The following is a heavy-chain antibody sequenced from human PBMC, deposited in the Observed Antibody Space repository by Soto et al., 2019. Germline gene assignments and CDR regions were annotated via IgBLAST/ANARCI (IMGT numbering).Heavy chain of an antibody. V-gene: IGHV1-69*18. J-gene: IGHJ4*02. D-gene: IGHD6-13*01. Sequence: QVQLVQSGAEVKKPGSSVKVSCKASGGTFNTFSISWVRQAPGQGLEWVGSFIPVFQTGDYSEKFQDRVTLAADGSSGTAYMELRSLRSEDTAVYYRAVRIPAEGTFDFWGQGTPITVSS. CDR3: AVRIPAEGTFDF. CDR2: FIPVFQTG. CDR1: GGTFNTFS.